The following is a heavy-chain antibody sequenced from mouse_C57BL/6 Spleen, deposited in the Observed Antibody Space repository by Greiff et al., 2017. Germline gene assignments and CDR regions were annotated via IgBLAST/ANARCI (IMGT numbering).Heavy chain of an antibody. CDR3: APTTVVAPFAY. V-gene: IGHV1-80*01. D-gene: IGHD1-1*01. J-gene: IGHJ3*01. Sequence: VQLQQSGAELVKPGASVKISCKASGYAFSSYWMNWVKQRPGKGLEWIGQIYPGDGDTNYNGKFKGKATLTADKSSSTAYMQLSSLTSEDAAVYFCAPTTVVAPFAYWGQGTLVTVSA. CDR2: IYPGDGDT. CDR1: GYAFSSYW.